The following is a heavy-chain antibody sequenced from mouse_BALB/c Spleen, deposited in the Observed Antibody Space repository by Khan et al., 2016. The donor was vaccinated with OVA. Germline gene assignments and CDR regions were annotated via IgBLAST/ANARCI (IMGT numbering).Heavy chain of an antibody. CDR2: IWSGGTT. CDR3: ARNSYMYDFTY. Sequence: QVQLKESGPGLVQPSQSLSITCTVSGFSLTTYGVHWVRQSPGKGLEWLGVIWSGGTTDYNAAFISRLSITKDNSKSQVFFKMNSLQANDTAIYYCARNSYMYDFTYGGQGTRVTVSA. D-gene: IGHD2-14*01. V-gene: IGHV2-2*02. J-gene: IGHJ3*01. CDR1: GFSLTTYG.